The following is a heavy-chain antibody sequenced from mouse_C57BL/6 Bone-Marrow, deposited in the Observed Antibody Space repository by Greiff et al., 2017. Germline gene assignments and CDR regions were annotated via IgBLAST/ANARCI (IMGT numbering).Heavy chain of an antibody. CDR2: IHPNSGST. D-gene: IGHD1-3*01. V-gene: IGHV1-64*01. J-gene: IGHJ2*01. Sequence: VKLVEPGAELVKPGASVKLSCKASGYTFTSYWMHWVKQRPGQGLEWIGMIHPNSGSTNYNEKFKSKATLTVDKSSSTAYMQLSSLTSEDSAVYYCARRLIITEGYFDYWGQGTTLTVSS. CDR1: GYTFTSYW. CDR3: ARRLIITEGYFDY.